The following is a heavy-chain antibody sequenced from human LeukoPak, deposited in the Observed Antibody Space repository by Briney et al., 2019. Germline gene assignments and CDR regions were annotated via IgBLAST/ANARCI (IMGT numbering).Heavy chain of an antibody. J-gene: IGHJ6*03. CDR3: ARDPQTTVTNVHYYYYMDV. Sequence: ASVKVSCKASGYTFTGYYMHWVRQAPGQGLEWMGWINPNSGGTNYAQKFQGRVTMTRDTSISTAYMELSRLRSDDTAVYYCARDPQTTVTNVHYYYYMDVWGKGTTVTVSS. CDR1: GYTFTGYY. V-gene: IGHV1-2*02. CDR2: INPNSGGT. D-gene: IGHD4-11*01.